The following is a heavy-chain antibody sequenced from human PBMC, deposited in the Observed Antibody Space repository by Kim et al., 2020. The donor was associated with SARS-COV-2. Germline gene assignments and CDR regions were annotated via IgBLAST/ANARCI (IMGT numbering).Heavy chain of an antibody. Sequence: YADSVKGRFTISRDNSKNTLYLQMNSLRAEDTAVYYCAKIFGGSTSCRDYWGQGTLVTVSS. D-gene: IGHD2-2*01. CDR3: AKIFGGSTSCRDY. J-gene: IGHJ4*02. V-gene: IGHV3-23*01.